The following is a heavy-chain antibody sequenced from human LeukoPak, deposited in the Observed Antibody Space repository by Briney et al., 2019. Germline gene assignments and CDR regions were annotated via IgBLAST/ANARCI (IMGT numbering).Heavy chain of an antibody. D-gene: IGHD3-10*01. J-gene: IGHJ6*02. CDR3: AWAMFWGAPPQRYYYYGMDV. V-gene: IGHV3-23*01. Sequence: GGSLRLSCAASGFTFSSYAMSWVRQAPGKGLEWVSAISGSGGSTYYADSVKGRFTISRDNSKNTVYLQMNSLRAEDTAVYYCAWAMFWGAPPQRYYYYGMDVWGQGTTVTVSS. CDR1: GFTFSSYA. CDR2: ISGSGGST.